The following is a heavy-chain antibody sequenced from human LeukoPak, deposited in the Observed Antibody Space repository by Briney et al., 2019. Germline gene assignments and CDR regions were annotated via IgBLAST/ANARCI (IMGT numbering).Heavy chain of an antibody. Sequence: GGSLRLSCVASGFTFNTFCMNWVRQPPGKGLEWVSFLRYDGRNQYYADSVKGRFTISRDNPKNTVYLQMNSLRPEDTAVYYCAKDPVAGAPSYYIDNWGQGTLVTVSS. V-gene: IGHV3-30*02. CDR2: LRYDGRNQ. D-gene: IGHD6-19*01. CDR3: AKDPVAGAPSYYIDN. J-gene: IGHJ4*02. CDR1: GFTFNTFC.